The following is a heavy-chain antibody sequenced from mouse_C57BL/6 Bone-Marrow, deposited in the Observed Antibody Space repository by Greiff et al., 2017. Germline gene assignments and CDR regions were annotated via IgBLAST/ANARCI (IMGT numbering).Heavy chain of an antibody. CDR1: GFTFSDYG. Sequence: EVMLVESGGGLVKPGGSLKLSCAASGFTFSDYGMHWVRQAPEKGLAWVAYISSGSSTIYYADTVKGRFTISRDNAKNTLFLQMTSLRSEDTAMYYCARTYYYGSSYAMDYWGQGTSVTVSS. CDR2: ISSGSSTI. J-gene: IGHJ4*01. CDR3: ARTYYYGSSYAMDY. D-gene: IGHD1-1*01. V-gene: IGHV5-17*01.